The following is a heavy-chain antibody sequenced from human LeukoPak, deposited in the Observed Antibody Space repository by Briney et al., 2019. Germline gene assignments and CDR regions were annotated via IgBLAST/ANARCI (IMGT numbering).Heavy chain of an antibody. Sequence: GGSLRLSCAASGFTFSSYAMHWVRQAPGKGLEWVAFIRYDGSNKYYADSVKGRFTISRDNSKNTLYLQMNSLRAEDTAVYYCSKDGGVWAVLPATMSYWGQGTLVTVSS. V-gene: IGHV3-30*02. D-gene: IGHD2-2*01. CDR1: GFTFSSYA. CDR2: IRYDGSNK. J-gene: IGHJ4*02. CDR3: SKDGGVWAVLPATMSY.